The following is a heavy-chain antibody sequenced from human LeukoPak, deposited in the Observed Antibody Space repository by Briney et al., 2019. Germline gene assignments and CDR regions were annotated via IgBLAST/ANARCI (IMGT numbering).Heavy chain of an antibody. CDR3: ARDARGYCSSTSCYESYYYYGMDV. V-gene: IGHV1-18*01. CDR2: ISAYNCNT. CDR1: GYTFTSYG. J-gene: IGHJ6*02. D-gene: IGHD2-2*01. Sequence: GASVKVSCKASGYTFTSYGIICVRQASGQGLEWMIWISAYNCNTNYAEKLQDRVTMTTNTSTSTAYTALRSLRSDDTAVYYCARDARGYCSSTSCYESYYYYGMDVWGQGTTVTVSS.